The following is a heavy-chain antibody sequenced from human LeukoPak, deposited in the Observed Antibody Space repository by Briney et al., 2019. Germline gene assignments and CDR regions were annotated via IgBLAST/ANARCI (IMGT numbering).Heavy chain of an antibody. D-gene: IGHD3-16*01. J-gene: IGHJ4*02. Sequence: SETLSLTCTVSGDSISSYYWSWIRQPPGKGLEWIGYIYDNGKTNYNASLISRVTISVDTSKNQFSLKLTSVTPADTAVYYCARGGGTLDYWGQGTLVTVSS. CDR3: ARGGGTLDY. CDR2: IYDNGKT. CDR1: GDSISSYY. V-gene: IGHV4-59*01.